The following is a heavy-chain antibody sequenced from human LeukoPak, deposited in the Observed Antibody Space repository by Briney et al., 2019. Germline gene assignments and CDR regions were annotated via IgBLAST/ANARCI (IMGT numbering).Heavy chain of an antibody. Sequence: GESLKISCKGSGYSFTSYWFGWVRQMPGKGLEWMGIIYPGDSDTRYSPSFQGQVTISPEKSISTAYLQWSSLKDSDTAMYYCARIPAVYSSSWYTFDYWGQGTLVTVSS. J-gene: IGHJ4*02. CDR2: IYPGDSDT. D-gene: IGHD6-13*01. V-gene: IGHV5-51*01. CDR1: GYSFTSYW. CDR3: ARIPAVYSSSWYTFDY.